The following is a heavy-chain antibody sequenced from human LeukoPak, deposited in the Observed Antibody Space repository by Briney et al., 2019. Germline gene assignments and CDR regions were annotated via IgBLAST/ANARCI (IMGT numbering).Heavy chain of an antibody. Sequence: ASVKVSCKASGYTFTGYYMHWVRQAPGQGLEWMGWINPNSGGTNYAQKFQGRVTMTRDTSISTAYMELSRLRSDDTAVYYCARMGNFRPNPIEMATSEEPYWGQGTLVTVSS. J-gene: IGHJ4*02. CDR3: ARMGNFRPNPIEMATSEEPY. CDR2: INPNSGGT. CDR1: GYTFTGYY. V-gene: IGHV1-2*02. D-gene: IGHD5-12*01.